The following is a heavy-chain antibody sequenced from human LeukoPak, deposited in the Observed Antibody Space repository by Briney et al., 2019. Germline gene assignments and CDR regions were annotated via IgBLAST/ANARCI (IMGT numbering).Heavy chain of an antibody. J-gene: IGHJ6*03. CDR3: AREQQLVPHPYYYYMDV. CDR2: IYTSGST. Sequence: SETLSLTCTVSGGSISRGTYYWSWIRQPAGKGLEWIGRIYTSGSTNYNPSLKSRVTMSVDTSKNQFSLKLSSVTAADTAVYYCAREQQLVPHPYYYYMDVWGKGTTVTVSS. D-gene: IGHD6-13*01. V-gene: IGHV4-61*02. CDR1: GGSISRGTYY.